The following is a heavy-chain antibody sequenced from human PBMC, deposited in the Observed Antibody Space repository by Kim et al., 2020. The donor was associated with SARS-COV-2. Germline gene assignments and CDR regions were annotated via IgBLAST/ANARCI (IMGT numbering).Heavy chain of an antibody. CDR2: IYPDGSGP. V-gene: IGHV3-74*01. CDR3: VSRLDSRIDY. CDR1: GFTFRNYW. J-gene: IGHJ4*02. Sequence: GGSLRLSCAASGFTFRNYWMHWVRQAPGKGLVWVSRIYPDGSGPSYADSVKGRFTISRDNAKNMVYLQMDSLRVEDTAVYYCVSRLDSRIDYWGQGTLVTVSS. D-gene: IGHD1-1*01.